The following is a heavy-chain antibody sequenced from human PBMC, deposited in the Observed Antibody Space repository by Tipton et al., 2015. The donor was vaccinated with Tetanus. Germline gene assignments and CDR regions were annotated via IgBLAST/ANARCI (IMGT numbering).Heavy chain of an antibody. V-gene: IGHV4-39*07. CDR1: GGSLSSGTFY. CDR2: INYDGST. D-gene: IGHD3-10*01. J-gene: IGHJ6*02. Sequence: TLSLTCSLSGGSLSSGTFYWDWIRQPPGKGLEWIGEINYDGSTNYSPSLKSRVTLSLDTTKKQVSLKLSSVTAADTAVYYCARGDYYGSGTYDVWGQGTTVTVPS. CDR3: ARGDYYGSGTYDV.